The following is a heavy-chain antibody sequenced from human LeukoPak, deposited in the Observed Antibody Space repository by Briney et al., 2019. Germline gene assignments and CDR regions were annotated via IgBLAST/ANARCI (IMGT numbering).Heavy chain of an antibody. V-gene: IGHV4-61*02. CDR2: IYTSGST. D-gene: IGHD2-15*01. CDR3: AREQKGHCSGGSCYLGVDP. J-gene: IGHJ5*02. CDR1: GGSISSGSYY. Sequence: SETLSLTCTVSGGSISSGSYYWSWIRQPAGKGLEWIGRIYTSGSTNYNPSLKSRVTISVDTSKNQFSLKLSSVTAADTAVYYCAREQKGHCSGGSCYLGVDPWGQGTLVTVSS.